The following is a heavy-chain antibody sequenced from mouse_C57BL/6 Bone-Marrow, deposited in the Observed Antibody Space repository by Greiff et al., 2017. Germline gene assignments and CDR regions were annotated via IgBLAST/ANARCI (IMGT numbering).Heavy chain of an antibody. Sequence: VQLKQSGPELVKPGASVKISCKASGYSFTDYNMNWVKQSHGKSLEWIGVINPNYGTTSYNQKFKGKATLTVDQSSSTAYMQLNSLTSEDSAVYYCARRAGRDSNWFAYWGQGTLVTVSA. D-gene: IGHD2-5*01. J-gene: IGHJ3*01. V-gene: IGHV1-39*01. CDR1: GYSFTDYN. CDR2: INPNYGTT. CDR3: ARRAGRDSNWFAY.